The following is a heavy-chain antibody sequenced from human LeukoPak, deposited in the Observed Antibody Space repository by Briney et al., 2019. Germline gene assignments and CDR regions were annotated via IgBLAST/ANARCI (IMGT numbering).Heavy chain of an antibody. CDR2: IKQDGSEK. Sequence: GGSLRLSCAASGFTFSSYWMSWVRQAPGKGLEWVANIKQDGSEKYYVDSVKGRFTTSRDNAKNSLYLQMNSLRAEDTAVYYCARAYYYDSSGYSHDAFDIWGQGTMVTVSS. CDR3: ARAYYYDSSGYSHDAFDI. J-gene: IGHJ3*02. V-gene: IGHV3-7*01. CDR1: GFTFSSYW. D-gene: IGHD3-22*01.